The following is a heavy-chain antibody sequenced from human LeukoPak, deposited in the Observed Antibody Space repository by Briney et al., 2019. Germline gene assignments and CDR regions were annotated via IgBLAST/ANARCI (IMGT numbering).Heavy chain of an antibody. V-gene: IGHV3-30*18. Sequence: GGSLRLSCAASGFSLISYGMHWVRQAPGKGLEWVGVISDDGRSKDYADSVKGRFTFSRDNSKDTLYLQMNSLRDEDTAVYYCAKRPSDYGDYVSYFDYWGQGTLVTVSS. J-gene: IGHJ4*02. CDR2: ISDDGRSK. CDR3: AKRPSDYGDYVSYFDY. D-gene: IGHD4-17*01. CDR1: GFSLISYG.